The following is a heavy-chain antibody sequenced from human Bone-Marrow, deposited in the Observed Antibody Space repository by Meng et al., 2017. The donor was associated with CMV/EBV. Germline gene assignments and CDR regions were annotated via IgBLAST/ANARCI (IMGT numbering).Heavy chain of an antibody. D-gene: IGHD2-2*02. CDR2: TYYRSKWYN. CDR3: ARDERDIGVVPADIRYYYYGMDV. CDR1: GDSVSSNSAA. J-gene: IGHJ6*02. Sequence: LRLSCAISGDSVSSNSAAWNWIRQSPSRGLEWLGRTYYRSKWYNDYAVTVKSRITSNPDTSKNQSSLQLNSVTPEDTAVYYCARDERDIGVVPADIRYYYYGMDVWGQGTTVTVSS. V-gene: IGHV6-1*01.